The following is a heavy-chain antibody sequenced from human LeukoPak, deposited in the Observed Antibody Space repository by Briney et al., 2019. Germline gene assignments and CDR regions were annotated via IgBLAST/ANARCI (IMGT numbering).Heavy chain of an antibody. Sequence: GGSLRLSCAASGFTFDDYAMSWVRQAPGKGLEWVSAISGSGGSTYYADSVKGRFTISRDNSKNTLYLQMNSLRAEDTAVYYCAKGSYYDFWSGYDEIGRFDYWGQGTLVTVSS. CDR1: GFTFDDYA. CDR2: ISGSGGST. D-gene: IGHD3-3*01. V-gene: IGHV3-23*01. J-gene: IGHJ4*02. CDR3: AKGSYYDFWSGYDEIGRFDY.